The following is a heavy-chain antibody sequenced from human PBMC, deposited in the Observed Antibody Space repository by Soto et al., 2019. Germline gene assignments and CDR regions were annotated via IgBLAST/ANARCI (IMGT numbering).Heavy chain of an antibody. CDR3: ARTYLSGYYYGSGTTDY. CDR2: IFSNDEK. V-gene: IGHV2-26*01. J-gene: IGHJ4*02. D-gene: IGHD3-10*01. CDR1: GFSLSNARMG. Sequence: ASGPTLVNPTETLTLTCTVSGFSLSNARMGVSWIRQPPGKALEWLAHIFSNDEKSYSTSLKSRLTISKDTSKSQVVLTMTNMDPVDTATYYCARTYLSGYYYGSGTTDYWGQGTLVTVSS.